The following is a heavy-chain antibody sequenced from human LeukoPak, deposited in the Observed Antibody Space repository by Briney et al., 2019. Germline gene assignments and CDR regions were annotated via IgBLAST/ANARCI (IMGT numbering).Heavy chain of an antibody. Sequence: SETLSLTCTVSGASISSYYWSWIRQPPGKGLEWIGYFYYSGDTNYNPSLKSRVTISVDTSKNQISLKLSSVTAADTAVYYCARHFKHQLVQGYYYLMDIWGQGTTVTVSS. CDR2: FYYSGDT. CDR3: ARHFKHQLVQGYYYLMDI. J-gene: IGHJ6*02. V-gene: IGHV4-59*08. CDR1: GASISSYY. D-gene: IGHD6-13*01.